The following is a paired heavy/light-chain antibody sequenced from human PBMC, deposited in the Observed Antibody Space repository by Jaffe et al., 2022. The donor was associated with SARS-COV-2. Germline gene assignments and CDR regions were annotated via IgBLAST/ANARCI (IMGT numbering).Light chain of an antibody. CDR3: QLYNNWPFT. V-gene: IGKV3-15*01. CDR2: GAS. CDR1: QSVSSK. Sequence: EIVLTQSPATLSVSPGERATLSCRASQSVSSKLAWYQQKPGQTPRLLIYGASTRATGVPARFSGSGSGTEFTLTISSLQSEDFAVYYCQLYNNWPFTFGPGTKVDIK. J-gene: IGKJ3*01.
Heavy chain of an antibody. CDR2: IFPGDSDT. Sequence: EVQLVQSGAEVKKPEESLKISCKGSGYTFFSYWIGWVRQMPGKGLEWMGMIFPGDSDTRYSPSFQGQVTISVDKSINTAYLQWSSLKASDNAMYYCARTSSPWSGLDVWGQGTTVTVSS. V-gene: IGHV5-51*01. CDR3: ARTSSPWSGLDV. D-gene: IGHD2-8*02. CDR1: GYTFFSYW. J-gene: IGHJ6*02.